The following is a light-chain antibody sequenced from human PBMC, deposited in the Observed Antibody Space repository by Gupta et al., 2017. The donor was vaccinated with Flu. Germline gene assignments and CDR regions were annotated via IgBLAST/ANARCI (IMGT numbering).Light chain of an antibody. V-gene: IGKV1-9*01. CDR2: AAS. Sequence: DIQLTQSPSFLSASVGDRVTVTCRASHPIHNYLAWYQQKPGTVPKLLIYAASTLQSGVPSRFSGSGSGTEFTLTIGSLQPEESATYYCQQRNSSPITFGGGTKVEIK. J-gene: IGKJ4*01. CDR1: HPIHNY. CDR3: QQRNSSPIT.